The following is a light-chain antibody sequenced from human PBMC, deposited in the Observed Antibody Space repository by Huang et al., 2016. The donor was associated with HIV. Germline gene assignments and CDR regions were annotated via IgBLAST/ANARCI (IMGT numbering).Light chain of an antibody. CDR3: QQYDTFS. J-gene: IGKJ2*01. Sequence: VLTQSPGILSLSAGERASLSCRASRNLTNSQLAWYQQKVGRPPRLLVFGASTRVSGVPERFTGGVSGRDFTLSISGLEPDDFATYYCQQYDTFSFGQGTRLE. CDR1: RNLTNSQ. CDR2: GAS. V-gene: IGKV3-20*01.